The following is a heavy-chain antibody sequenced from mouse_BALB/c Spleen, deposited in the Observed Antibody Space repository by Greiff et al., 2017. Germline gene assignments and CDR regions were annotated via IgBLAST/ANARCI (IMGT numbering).Heavy chain of an antibody. V-gene: IGHV1-15*01. D-gene: IGHD2-1*01. CDR1: GYTFTDYE. J-gene: IGHJ3*01. CDR2: IDPETGGT. CDR3: NAGGNYPFAY. Sequence: QVQLQQSGAELVRPGASVTLSCKASGYTFTDYEMHWVKQTPVHGLEWIGAIDPETGGTAYNQKFKGKATLTADKSSSTAYMELRSLTSEDTAVYYCNAGGNYPFAYWGQGTLVTVSA.